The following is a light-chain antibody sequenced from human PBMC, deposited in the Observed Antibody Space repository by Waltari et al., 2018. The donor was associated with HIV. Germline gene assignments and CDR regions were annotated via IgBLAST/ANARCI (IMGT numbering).Light chain of an antibody. J-gene: IGKJ5*01. Sequence: EKVMTQSPATLSVSPGERATFTCMASQSVNNNLAWYQQKPGQAPRLLIYDASTRATNIPARFSGSGSGTDFTLTISSLQSEDFAVYFCQQYANWPFTFGQGTRLEIK. CDR1: QSVNNN. V-gene: IGKV3-15*01. CDR2: DAS. CDR3: QQYANWPFT.